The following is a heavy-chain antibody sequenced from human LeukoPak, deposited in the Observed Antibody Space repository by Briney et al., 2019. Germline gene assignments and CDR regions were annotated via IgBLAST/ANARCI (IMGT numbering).Heavy chain of an antibody. D-gene: IGHD3-10*01. J-gene: IGHJ4*02. CDR2: ISVYNGNT. CDR3: ARARDYYGSGNYYNDFDY. CDR1: GYTFTTYG. V-gene: IGHV1-18*01. Sequence: ASVQVSCKASGYTFTTYGISWVRQAPGQGLEWMGWISVYNGNTNYAQKVQGRVTMTAVTSTSTAYMELRSLRSDDTAIYYCARARDYYGSGNYYNDFDYWGQRTLVTVSS.